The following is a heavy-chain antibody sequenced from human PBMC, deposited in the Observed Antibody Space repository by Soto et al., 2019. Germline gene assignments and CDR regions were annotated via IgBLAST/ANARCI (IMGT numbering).Heavy chain of an antibody. Sequence: EVQLVESGGGLVKPGGSLRLSCAASGFTFSSYSMNWVRQAPGKGLEWVSSISSSSSYIYYADSVKGRFTISRDNAKNSLYLQMNSLRAEDTAVYYCARAIVAVPAAISWFDPWGQGTLVTVSS. CDR1: GFTFSSYS. D-gene: IGHD2-2*02. CDR2: ISSSSSYI. V-gene: IGHV3-21*01. CDR3: ARAIVAVPAAISWFDP. J-gene: IGHJ5*02.